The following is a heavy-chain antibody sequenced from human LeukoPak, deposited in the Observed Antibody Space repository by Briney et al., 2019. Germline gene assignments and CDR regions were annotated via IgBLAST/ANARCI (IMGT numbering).Heavy chain of an antibody. J-gene: IGHJ4*02. CDR3: ARSSSGSYLVTAG. Sequence: PSGTLSLTCAVSGGSISSSNWWSWVRQPPGKGLEWIGEIYHSGSTNYNPSLKSRVTISVDKSKNQFSLKLSSVTAADTAVYYCARSSSGSYLVTAGWGQGTLVTVSS. CDR2: IYHSGST. D-gene: IGHD1-26*01. V-gene: IGHV4-4*02. CDR1: GGSISSSNW.